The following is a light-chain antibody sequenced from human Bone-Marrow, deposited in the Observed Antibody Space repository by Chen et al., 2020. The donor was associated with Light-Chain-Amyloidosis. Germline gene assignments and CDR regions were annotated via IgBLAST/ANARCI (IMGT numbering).Light chain of an antibody. J-gene: IGLJ3*02. CDR3: ATWDSSLTVWM. V-gene: IGLV1-51*02. CDR1: NSNIGINY. Sequence: QSVLTQPPSVSAAPGQKVTISCSGSNSNIGINYVSWYQQLPGTSPKLLIYENNQRPSAIPDRLSGSKSGTSATLGVAGLQTGDEADYYCATWDSSLTVWMFGGGTKLTVL. CDR2: ENN.